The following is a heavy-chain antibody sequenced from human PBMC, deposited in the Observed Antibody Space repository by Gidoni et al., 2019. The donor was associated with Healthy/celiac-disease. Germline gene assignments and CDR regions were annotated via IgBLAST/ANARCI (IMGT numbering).Heavy chain of an antibody. CDR3: ARTVTPIWSGYFNWYFDL. CDR2: IYYSGST. D-gene: IGHD3-3*01. CDR1: GGSISSSSYY. J-gene: IGHJ2*01. Sequence: QLQLQESGPGLVKPSETLSLTCTVSGGSISSSSYYWGWIRQPPGKGLEWIGSIYYSGSTYYNPSLKSRVTISVDTSKNQFSLKLSSVTAADTAVYYCARTVTPIWSGYFNWYFDLWGRGHPGHCLL. V-gene: IGHV4-39*01.